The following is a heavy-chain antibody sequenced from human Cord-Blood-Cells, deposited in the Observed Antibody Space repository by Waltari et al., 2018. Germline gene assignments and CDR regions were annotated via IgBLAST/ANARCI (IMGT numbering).Heavy chain of an antibody. Sequence: QVQLVQSGAEVKKPGSSVKVSCKASGGTFSSDDISWVRQAPDPGREWMGGIIPIFGKANYATKFQGRVTITADKSTSTAYMELSSLRSEYTAVYYCARVYYDFWSGYYDAFDIWGQGTMVTVSS. V-gene: IGHV1-69*06. CDR2: IIPIFGKA. J-gene: IGHJ3*02. D-gene: IGHD3-3*01. CDR3: ARVYYDFWSGYYDAFDI. CDR1: GGTFSSDD.